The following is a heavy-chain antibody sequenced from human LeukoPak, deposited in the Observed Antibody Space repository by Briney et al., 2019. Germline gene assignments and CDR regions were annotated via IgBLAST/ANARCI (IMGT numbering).Heavy chain of an antibody. CDR2: ISWSSGSI. V-gene: IGHV3-9*01. CDR1: GFTFDDYA. CDR3: AKDKHYYGSGTICD. D-gene: IGHD3-10*01. Sequence: GGSLRLSCAASGFTFDDYAMHWVRQAPGKGLEWVSGISWSSGSIGYADSVKGRFTISRDNAKNSLYLQMSSLRAEDTALYYCAKDKHYYGSGTICDWGQGTLVTVSS. J-gene: IGHJ4*02.